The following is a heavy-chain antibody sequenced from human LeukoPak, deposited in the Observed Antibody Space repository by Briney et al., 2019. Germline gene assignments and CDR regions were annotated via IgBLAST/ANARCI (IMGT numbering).Heavy chain of an antibody. D-gene: IGHD6-19*01. CDR3: ARGSGSGWSWGTNYFDY. Sequence: AGGSLRLSCAASGFTFSTYSINWVRQAPGKGLEGVSSIGSGGTYIYYADSVKGRFTISRDNAKNSLSLQMNSLRADDTAVYYCARGSGSGWSWGTNYFDYWGQGSLVTVSS. CDR2: IGSGGTYI. CDR1: GFTFSTYS. V-gene: IGHV3-21*01. J-gene: IGHJ4*02.